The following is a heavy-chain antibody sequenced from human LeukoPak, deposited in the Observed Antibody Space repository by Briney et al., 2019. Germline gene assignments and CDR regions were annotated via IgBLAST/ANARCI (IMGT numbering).Heavy chain of an antibody. CDR2: IYYSGST. CDR1: GGSISSYY. Sequence: PSETLSLTCTVSGGSISSYYWSWIRQPPGKGLEWIGYIYYSGSTNYNPSLKSRVTISVDTSKNQFSLKLSSVTAADTAVYYCARRRTIWFGELSDYYYGMDVWGQGTTVTVSS. D-gene: IGHD3-10*01. J-gene: IGHJ6*02. CDR3: ARRRTIWFGELSDYYYGMDV. V-gene: IGHV4-59*08.